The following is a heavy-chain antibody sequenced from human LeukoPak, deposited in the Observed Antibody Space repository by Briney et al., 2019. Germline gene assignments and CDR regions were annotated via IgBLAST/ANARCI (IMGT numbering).Heavy chain of an antibody. CDR2: IYTSGSN. Sequence: PSETLSLTCTVSGGSISCFYWRWIRQPGGEGLEWIRRIYTSGSNNYNPSLKSRVTMSVDTSKNQFSLQLSSVAAADTAVYYCARRSGPPWWYFDLWGRGTLVTVSS. V-gene: IGHV4-4*07. D-gene: IGHD3-10*01. CDR3: ARRSGPPWWYFDL. J-gene: IGHJ2*01. CDR1: GGSISCFY.